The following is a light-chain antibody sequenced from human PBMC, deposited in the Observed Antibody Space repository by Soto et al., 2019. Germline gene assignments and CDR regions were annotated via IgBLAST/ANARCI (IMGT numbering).Light chain of an antibody. V-gene: IGKV3-15*01. Sequence: EIVMTQSPATPSVSPGDRATLSCRASQSVSSNLAWYQQKPGQAPRLLIYGASTRATGIPARFSGSGSGTEFTLTISSLQSEDSAVYYCQQYNNWPWTFGQGTKVEIK. CDR3: QQYNNWPWT. J-gene: IGKJ1*01. CDR1: QSVSSN. CDR2: GAS.